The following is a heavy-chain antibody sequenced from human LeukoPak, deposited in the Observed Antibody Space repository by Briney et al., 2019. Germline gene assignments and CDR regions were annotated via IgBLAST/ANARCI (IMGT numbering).Heavy chain of an antibody. V-gene: IGHV4-61*05. J-gene: IGHJ5*02. CDR2: IYYSRST. CDR3: ARGVTGTGRWFDP. CDR1: GGSISSSSYY. Sequence: SETLSLTCTVSGGSISSSSYYWGWIRQPPGKGLEWIGYIYYSRSTNYNPSLKSRVTISVDTSKNQFSLKLSSVTAADTAVYYCARGVTGTGRWFDPWGQGTLVTVSS. D-gene: IGHD1-20*01.